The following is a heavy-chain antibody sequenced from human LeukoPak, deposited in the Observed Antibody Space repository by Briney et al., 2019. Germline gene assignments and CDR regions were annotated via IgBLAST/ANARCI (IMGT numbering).Heavy chain of an antibody. J-gene: IGHJ5*02. Sequence: PSETLSLTCTVSGGSISSYYWSWIRQPPGKGLEWIGYIYYSGSTNYNPSLKSRVTISVDTSKNQLSLKLSSVTAADTAVYYCARHPDYYDSSGPFDPWGQGTLVTVSS. CDR3: ARHPDYYDSSGPFDP. D-gene: IGHD3-22*01. V-gene: IGHV4-59*08. CDR1: GGSISSYY. CDR2: IYYSGST.